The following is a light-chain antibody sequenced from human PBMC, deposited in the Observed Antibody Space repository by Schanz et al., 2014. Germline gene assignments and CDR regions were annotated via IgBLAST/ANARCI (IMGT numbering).Light chain of an antibody. J-gene: IGLJ3*02. Sequence: QSALTQPASVSGSPGQSITISCTGSSSDVGGYNLVSWYQQHPGKAPKLMIYDVRNRPSGVSNRFSGSKSDNTAFLTVSGLQAEDEADYYCSSYAGSINWVFGGGTKLTVL. CDR3: SSYAGSINWV. CDR2: DVR. CDR1: SSDVGGYNL. V-gene: IGLV2-14*02.